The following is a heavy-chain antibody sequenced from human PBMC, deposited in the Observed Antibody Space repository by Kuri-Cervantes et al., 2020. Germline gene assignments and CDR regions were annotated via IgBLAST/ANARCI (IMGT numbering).Heavy chain of an antibody. CDR1: GFTFSDYY. Sequence: GESLKISCAASGFTFSDYYMSWIRQAPGKGLEWVSYISSSGSTIYYADSVKGRFTISRDDAKNSLYLQMNSLRAEDTAVYYCARPGGYCSGGSCYVAAFDIWGQGTMVTVSS. V-gene: IGHV3-11*01. CDR3: ARPGGYCSGGSCYVAAFDI. CDR2: ISSSGSTI. J-gene: IGHJ3*02. D-gene: IGHD2-15*01.